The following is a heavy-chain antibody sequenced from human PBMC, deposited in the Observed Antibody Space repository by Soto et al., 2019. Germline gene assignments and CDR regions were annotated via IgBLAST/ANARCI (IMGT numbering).Heavy chain of an antibody. Sequence: EVQLVESGGDLVQPGRSLRLSCAASGFTFDDYAMHWVRLAPGKGLEWVSGISWNSGDIYYADSVKGRFTISRDNAKNSLYLQINSLRPDDTAMYYCAKDAIHVLLGYTYGAGGMDVWGQGTTVTASS. D-gene: IGHD5-18*01. V-gene: IGHV3-9*01. CDR1: GFTFDDYA. J-gene: IGHJ6*02. CDR2: ISWNSGDI. CDR3: AKDAIHVLLGYTYGAGGMDV.